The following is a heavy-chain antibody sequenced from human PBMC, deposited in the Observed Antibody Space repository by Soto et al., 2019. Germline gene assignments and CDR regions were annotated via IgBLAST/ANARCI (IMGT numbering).Heavy chain of an antibody. CDR1: GFTFSRSG. V-gene: IGHV3-33*01. Sequence: QVQLVESGGGVVQPGRSLRLSCEVSGFTFSRSGMHWVRQAPDEGLEWVAVIWYDENNKYYADSVKGRFTISRDNSKNTVYLQMDSLRAEDTAVYYCARGGSTYGPLGHFDNWCQGTLVTVSA. J-gene: IGHJ4*02. CDR2: IWYDENNK. CDR3: ARGGSTYGPLGHFDN. D-gene: IGHD2-8*01.